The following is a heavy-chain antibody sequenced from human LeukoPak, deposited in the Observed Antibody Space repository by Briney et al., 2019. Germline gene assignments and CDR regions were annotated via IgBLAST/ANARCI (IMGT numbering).Heavy chain of an antibody. D-gene: IGHD6-6*01. Sequence: ASVKVSCKASGGTFSSYAISWVRQAPGQGLEWMGGIIPIFGTANYAQKFQGRVTITTDESTSTAYMELSSLRSEDTAVYYCANSAGSSSLEWFDPWGRGTLVTVSS. CDR2: IIPIFGTA. CDR3: ANSAGSSSLEWFDP. J-gene: IGHJ5*02. CDR1: GGTFSSYA. V-gene: IGHV1-69*05.